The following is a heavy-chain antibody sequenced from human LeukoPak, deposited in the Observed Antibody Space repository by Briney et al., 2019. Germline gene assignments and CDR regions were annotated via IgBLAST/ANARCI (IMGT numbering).Heavy chain of an antibody. CDR2: IYYSGST. CDR1: GGSISSYY. V-gene: IGHV4-59*08. Sequence: PSETLSLTCIVSGGSISSYYWSWIRQPPGKGLEWIGYIYYSGSTNPSLKSRVTISVDTSKNQFSLKLSSVTAADTAVYYCARHRLWKFNYYGSGSYLPSYYFDYWGQGTLVTVSS. J-gene: IGHJ4*02. CDR3: ARHRLWKFNYYGSGSYLPSYYFDY. D-gene: IGHD3-10*01.